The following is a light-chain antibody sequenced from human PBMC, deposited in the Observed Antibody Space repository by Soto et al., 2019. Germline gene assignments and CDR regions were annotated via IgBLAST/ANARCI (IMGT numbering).Light chain of an antibody. CDR1: NSNIGAGYD. Sequence: QPVPTQPPSVSRAPGQWVTIPCTGSNSNIGAGYDVHWYRQLPGTAPKLLSYGTTKRPSGVPDRFSVSKSAYSASLAITGLQTEDEADYYCQSYDNSLTGFYAFGTGTKVTGL. CDR2: GTT. J-gene: IGLJ1*01. V-gene: IGLV1-40*01. CDR3: QSYDNSLTGFYA.